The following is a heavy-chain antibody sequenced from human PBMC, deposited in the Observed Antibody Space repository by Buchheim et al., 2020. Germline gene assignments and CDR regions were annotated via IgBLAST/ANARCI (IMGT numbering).Heavy chain of an antibody. CDR1: GFTFSSYG. CDR3: AKDGQWLDPYFDY. CDR2: IRYDCSNK. V-gene: IGHV3-30*02. Sequence: QVQLVESGGGVVQPGRSLRLSCAASGFTFSSYGMHWVRQAPGKGLEWVAFIRYDCSNKYYADSVKGRFTISRDNSTNTLYLQMNSLRAEDTAVYYCAKDGQWLDPYFDYWGQGTL. J-gene: IGHJ4*02. D-gene: IGHD6-19*01.